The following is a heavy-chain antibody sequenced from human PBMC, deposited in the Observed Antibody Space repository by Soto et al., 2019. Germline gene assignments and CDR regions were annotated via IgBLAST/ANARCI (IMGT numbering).Heavy chain of an antibody. Sequence: EVQVVESGGDLVQPGGSLRLSCEASGFTFSSNWMHWVRQAPGKGLGWVSSMNSGGSTRGYADYVKGRFTISRENAKNTLFLQMNSLRAEDTAVYYCARGGTSGSGRYHLDDYWGQGTLVTVSS. J-gene: IGHJ4*02. V-gene: IGHV3-74*01. CDR3: ARGGTSGSGRYHLDDY. D-gene: IGHD3-10*01. CDR1: GFTFSSNW. CDR2: MNSGGSTR.